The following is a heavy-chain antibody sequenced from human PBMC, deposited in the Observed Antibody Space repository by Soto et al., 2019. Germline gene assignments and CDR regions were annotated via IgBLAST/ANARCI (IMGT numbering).Heavy chain of an antibody. D-gene: IGHD1-1*01. Sequence: QVHLVQSGAEVKKPGASVKVSCKGSGYGFTTYGITWVRQAPGQGLEWTAWISAHNGNTNYAQKLQGRVTVTRDTSTSTAYMELRSLRSADTAVYYCARGRYGDYWGQGALVTVSS. V-gene: IGHV1-18*01. J-gene: IGHJ4*02. CDR2: ISAHNGNT. CDR1: GYGFTTYG. CDR3: ARGRYGDY.